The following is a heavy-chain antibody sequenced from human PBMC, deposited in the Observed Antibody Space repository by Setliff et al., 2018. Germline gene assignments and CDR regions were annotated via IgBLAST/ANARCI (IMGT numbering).Heavy chain of an antibody. CDR2: IRSKADSYAT. CDR3: AITMTTGVDFFDY. D-gene: IGHD4-17*01. CDR1: GFTFSGSA. Sequence: GGSLRLSCAASGFTFSGSAVYWVRQASGRGLEWVGRIRSKADSYATAYAASAKARFTISRDDSKNTAYLQVNSLKTEDTAVYYCAITMTTGVDFFDYWGQGTLVTVSS. J-gene: IGHJ4*02. V-gene: IGHV3-73*01.